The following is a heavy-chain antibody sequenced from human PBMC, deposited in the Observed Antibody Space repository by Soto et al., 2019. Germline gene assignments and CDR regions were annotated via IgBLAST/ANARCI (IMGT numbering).Heavy chain of an antibody. V-gene: IGHV3-74*01. CDR2: INPGGSIT. Sequence: PGGSLRLSCAASGFTFSSYWMHWVRQAPGKGLVWVSRINPGGSITAYADSVKGRFTIPRDNAKNTLYLQMNTLRGDDTAVYYCARVPTGKYGVWNYWGQGTLVTVSS. CDR1: GFTFSSYW. J-gene: IGHJ4*02. D-gene: IGHD2-8*01. CDR3: ARVPTGKYGVWNY.